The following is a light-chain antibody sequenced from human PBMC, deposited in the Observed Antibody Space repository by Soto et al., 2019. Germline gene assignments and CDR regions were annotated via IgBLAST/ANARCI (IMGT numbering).Light chain of an antibody. CDR2: GNS. CDR3: QSYGSSLSASGV. J-gene: IGLJ2*01. Sequence: QSVLTQPPSVSGAPGQRVTISCTGSSSNIGAGYDVHWYQQLPGTAPKRLIYGNSNRPSGVPDRFSGSTSGTSASLAITGLQAEDEADYYCQSYGSSLSASGVFGGGTKVTVL. V-gene: IGLV1-40*01. CDR1: SSNIGAGYD.